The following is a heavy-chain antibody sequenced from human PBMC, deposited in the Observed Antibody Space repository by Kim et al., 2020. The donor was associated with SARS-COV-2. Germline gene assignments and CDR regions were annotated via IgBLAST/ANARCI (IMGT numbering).Heavy chain of an antibody. D-gene: IGHD6-13*01. CDR1: GYTFTGYY. Sequence: ASVKVSCKASGYTFTGYYMHWVRQAPGQGLEWMGWINPNSGGTNYAQKFQGRVTMTRDTSISTSYMELSRLRSDDTAVYYCATLYSSSWPRGYYYYYGMDVWGQENAVTVS. V-gene: IGHV1-2*02. CDR3: ATLYSSSWPRGYYYYYGMDV. J-gene: IGHJ6*02. CDR2: INPNSGGT.